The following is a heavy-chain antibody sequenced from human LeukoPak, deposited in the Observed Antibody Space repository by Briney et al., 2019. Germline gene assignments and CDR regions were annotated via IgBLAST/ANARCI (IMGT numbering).Heavy chain of an antibody. J-gene: IGHJ5*02. V-gene: IGHV4-4*07. CDR2: IYSSGST. CDR3: AREEGPFWSGYYKNWFDP. D-gene: IGHD3-3*01. Sequence: SETLSLTCTVSGDSTSSYYWSWIRQPAGKGLEWIGRIYSSGSTNYNPSLKSRVTMSIDTSKNQFSLKLSSVTAADTAVYYCAREEGPFWSGYYKNWFDPWGQGTLVTVSS. CDR1: GDSTSSYY.